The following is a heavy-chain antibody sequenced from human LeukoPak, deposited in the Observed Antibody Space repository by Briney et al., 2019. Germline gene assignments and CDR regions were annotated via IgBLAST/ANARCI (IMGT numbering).Heavy chain of an antibody. CDR3: AKTGYVWGSYRSHADY. D-gene: IGHD3-16*02. V-gene: IGHV3-23*01. Sequence: GGSLRLSCAASGFTFNNYAMTWVRQAPGKGLEWVSAVSGRGDATYYADSVKGRFTISRDNSKNTLYLQMNSLRAEDTAVYYCAKTGYVWGSYRSHADYWGQGTLVTVSS. J-gene: IGHJ4*02. CDR1: GFTFNNYA. CDR2: VSGRGDAT.